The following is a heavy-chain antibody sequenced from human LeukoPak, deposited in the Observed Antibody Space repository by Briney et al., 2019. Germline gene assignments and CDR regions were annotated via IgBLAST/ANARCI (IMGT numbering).Heavy chain of an antibody. Sequence: PGGSLRLSCAASGFTFSSCGMHWVRQAPGKGLEWVAVISYDGSNKYYADSVKGRFTISRDNAENSLHLQMSSLRAEDTAVYYCARDGPYCYSPSCYASWYFDLWGRGTLVTVSS. J-gene: IGHJ2*01. CDR1: GFTFSSCG. D-gene: IGHD2-2*01. V-gene: IGHV3-30*03. CDR3: ARDGPYCYSPSCYASWYFDL. CDR2: ISYDGSNK.